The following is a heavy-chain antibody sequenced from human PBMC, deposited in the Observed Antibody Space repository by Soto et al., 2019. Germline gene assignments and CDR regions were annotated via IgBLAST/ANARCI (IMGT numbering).Heavy chain of an antibody. CDR2: IYYSGST. D-gene: IGHD2-15*01. CDR3: ARGGNRYYFDY. Sequence: SETLSLTCTVSGGSISSYYWSWIRQPPGKGLEWIGYIYYSGSTNYNPSLKSRVTISVDTSKNQFSLKLSSVTAADTAVYYCARGGNRYYFDYWGQGTLVTVSS. J-gene: IGHJ4*02. CDR1: GGSISSYY. V-gene: IGHV4-59*01.